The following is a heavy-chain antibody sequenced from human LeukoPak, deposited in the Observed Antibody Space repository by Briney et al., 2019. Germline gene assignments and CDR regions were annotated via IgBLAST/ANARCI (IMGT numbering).Heavy chain of an antibody. V-gene: IGHV4-59*01. CDR2: IYYSGST. J-gene: IGHJ5*02. Sequence: SETLSLTCTVSGGSISSYYWSWIRQPSGEGLEWIGYIYYSGSTNYNPSLKSRVTISIDTSKNQFSLKLSSVTAADTAVYYCARGGSTSYREFLYNWFDPWGQGTLVTVSS. D-gene: IGHD3-10*01. CDR3: ARGGSTSYREFLYNWFDP. CDR1: GGSISSYY.